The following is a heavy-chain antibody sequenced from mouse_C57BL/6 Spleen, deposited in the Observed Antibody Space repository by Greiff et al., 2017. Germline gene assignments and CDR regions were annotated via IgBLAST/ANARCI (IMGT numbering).Heavy chain of an antibody. CDR3: AREDGYSWFAY. J-gene: IGHJ3*01. CDR2: INPSSGYT. V-gene: IGHV1-4*01. CDR1: GYTFTSYT. D-gene: IGHD2-3*01. Sequence: QVQLQQSGAELARPGASVKMSCKASGYTFTSYTMHWVKQRPGQGLEWIGYINPSSGYTKYNQKFKDKATLTADKSSSTAYMQLSSLTSEDSAVYYCAREDGYSWFAYWGQGTLVTVSA.